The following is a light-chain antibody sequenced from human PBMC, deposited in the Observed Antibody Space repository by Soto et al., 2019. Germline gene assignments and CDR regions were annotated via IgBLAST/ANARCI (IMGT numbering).Light chain of an antibody. Sequence: EIVLTPSQATLSSFPGDRVNLSCRASQYINTRLAWYQHRPGQSPRLLIYQTSLRAAGIPARFSASGSGTDFTLTISDVQPEDFALYYCHQRQSWPRTFGQGTKVAIK. CDR3: HQRQSWPRT. CDR2: QTS. V-gene: IGKV3-11*01. CDR1: QYINTR. J-gene: IGKJ1*01.